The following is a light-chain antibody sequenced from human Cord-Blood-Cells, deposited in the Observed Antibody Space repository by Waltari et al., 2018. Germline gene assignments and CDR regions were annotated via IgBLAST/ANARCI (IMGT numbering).Light chain of an antibody. J-gene: IGLJ3*02. CDR2: RNN. V-gene: IGLV1-47*01. CDR1: SSNIGSNY. CDR3: AALDDSLSGWV. Sequence: QSVLTQPPSASGTPGQRVTISCSGSSSNIGSNYVYWYQQLPGTAPKLLSERNNQRPSGGPDRFSGSKSGTSASLAISGLRSEDEADYYCAALDDSLSGWVFGGGTKLTVL.